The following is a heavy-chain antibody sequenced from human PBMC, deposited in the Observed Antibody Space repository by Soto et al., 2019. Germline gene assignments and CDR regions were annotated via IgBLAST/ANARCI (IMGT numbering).Heavy chain of an antibody. CDR3: ATLGLRLVDY. CDR2: ISYDGSNK. D-gene: IGHD5-12*01. V-gene: IGHV3-30*03. CDR1: GFTFSSYG. J-gene: IGHJ4*02. Sequence: GGSLRLSCAASGFTFSSYGMHWVRQAPGKGLEWVAVISYDGSNKYYADSVKGRFTISRDNSKNTLYLQMNSLRAEDTAVYYCATLGLRLVDYWGQGTLVTVSS.